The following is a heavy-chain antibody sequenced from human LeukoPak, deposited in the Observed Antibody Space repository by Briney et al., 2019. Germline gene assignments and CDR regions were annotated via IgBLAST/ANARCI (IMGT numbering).Heavy chain of an antibody. V-gene: IGHV3-30*04. D-gene: IGHD4-23*01. CDR1: GFTFHNYA. CDR2: VSYDGSYK. J-gene: IGHJ4*02. Sequence: GGSLRLSCAASGFTFHNYALHWVRQAPGKGLEWVAVVSYDGSYKDYADSVKGRFTISRDNSRNTLYLQMNSLRPQDTAVYYCARGARKGDDYGGFFDCWGQGTLVTVSS. CDR3: ARGARKGDDYGGFFDC.